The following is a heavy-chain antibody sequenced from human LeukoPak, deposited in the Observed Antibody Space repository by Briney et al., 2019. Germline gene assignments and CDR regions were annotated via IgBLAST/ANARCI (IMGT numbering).Heavy chain of an antibody. V-gene: IGHV4-39*01. CDR3: ASGTTVAYYYYYYMDV. Sequence: PSETLSLTCTVSGGSISSSSYYWGWIRQPPGKGLEWIGSIYYSGSTYYNPSLKGRVTISVDTSKNQFSLKLSSVTAADTAVYYGASGTTVAYYYYYYMDVWGKGTTVTISS. D-gene: IGHD4-23*01. J-gene: IGHJ6*03. CDR2: IYYSGST. CDR1: GGSISSSSYY.